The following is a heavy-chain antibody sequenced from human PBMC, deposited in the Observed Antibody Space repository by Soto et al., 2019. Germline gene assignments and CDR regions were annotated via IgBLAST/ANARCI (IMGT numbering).Heavy chain of an antibody. CDR2: VNAASGNT. CDR3: ARRPLLESHFDY. V-gene: IGHV1-3*01. J-gene: IGHJ4*02. Sequence: QGHLVQSGAEARKPGASVNVSCMASGFSLNTYVVHWVRQAPGQGLEWMGWVNAASGNTQTSQKFQGRLTLTRDTSANTAYMELSSLRTEDTAVYFCARRPLLESHFDYWGQGTLVAVSS. CDR1: GFSLNTYV.